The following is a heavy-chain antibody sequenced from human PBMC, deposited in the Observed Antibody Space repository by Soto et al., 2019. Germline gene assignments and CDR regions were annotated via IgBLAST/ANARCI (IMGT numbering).Heavy chain of an antibody. Sequence: QVQLQESGPGLVKPSQTLSLTCSVSGGSLGGGGYYWSWIRQRPGEGLEWIGYIYYTGATFYNPSLESRLTLSVDTSQNHFSLKMTSVTAADTAVYFCAGCHGGNSGHDYWGQGTHVSVSS. CDR1: GGSLGGGGYY. J-gene: IGHJ4*02. D-gene: IGHD3-10*01. CDR3: AGCHGGNSGHDY. CDR2: IYYTGAT. V-gene: IGHV4-31*03.